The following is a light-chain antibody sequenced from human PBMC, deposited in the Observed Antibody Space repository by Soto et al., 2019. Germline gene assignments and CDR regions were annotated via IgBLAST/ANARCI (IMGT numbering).Light chain of an antibody. J-gene: IGKJ4*02. Sequence: DIQMTQSPSSLSVSVGDRVTITCRASQSIGGFLNWYQQKLRKAPKRLIYAAASLQSGVPSRFSGSRSGKDFTFTISSLQVEDFATYYCQQSYSTPLSCGGGTKVDIK. CDR3: QQSYSTPLS. V-gene: IGKV1-39*01. CDR1: QSIGGF. CDR2: AAA.